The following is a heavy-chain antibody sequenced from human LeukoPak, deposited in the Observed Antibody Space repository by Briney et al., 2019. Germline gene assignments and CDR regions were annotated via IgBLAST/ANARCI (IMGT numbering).Heavy chain of an antibody. J-gene: IGHJ6*02. V-gene: IGHV4-31*03. Sequence: SQTLSLTCTVSGGSISSGGYYWRWIRQHPGKGLEWIGYIYYSGSTYYNPSLKSRVTISVDTSKNQFSLKLSSVTAADTAVYYCARDRSSSYGMDVWGQGTTVTVSS. CDR2: IYYSGST. CDR1: GGSISSGGYY. CDR3: ARDRSSSYGMDV. D-gene: IGHD6-6*01.